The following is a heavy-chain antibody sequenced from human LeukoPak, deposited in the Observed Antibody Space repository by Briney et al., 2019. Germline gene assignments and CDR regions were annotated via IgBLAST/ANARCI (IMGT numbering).Heavy chain of an antibody. V-gene: IGHV3-30-3*01. J-gene: IGHJ4*02. CDR3: ARDRSYYYDSSDYTAFGY. D-gene: IGHD3-22*01. CDR1: GFTFSGYP. Sequence: GKSLRLSCAASGFTFSGYPIHWVRQAPGKGLEWVAVISYDGSNKYYADSVKGRFTISRDNAKNSLYLQMNSLRAEDTAVYYCARDRSYYYDSSDYTAFGYWGQGTLVTVSS. CDR2: ISYDGSNK.